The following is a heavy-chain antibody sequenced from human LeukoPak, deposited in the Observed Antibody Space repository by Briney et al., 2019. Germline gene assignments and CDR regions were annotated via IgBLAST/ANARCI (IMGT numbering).Heavy chain of an antibody. CDR2: INRSGSP. CDR3: ARVYTGSSWDYYYYMDV. V-gene: IGHV4-34*01. J-gene: IGHJ6*03. CDR1: GGSLSGYY. Sequence: SETLSLTCAVFGGSLSGYYWSWIRQPPGKGLEWIAEINRSGSPNYNPSLKSRVTISVDTSKNQFSLRLSSVTAADTALYYCARVYTGSSWDYYYYMDVWGKGTTVTVSS. D-gene: IGHD6-13*01.